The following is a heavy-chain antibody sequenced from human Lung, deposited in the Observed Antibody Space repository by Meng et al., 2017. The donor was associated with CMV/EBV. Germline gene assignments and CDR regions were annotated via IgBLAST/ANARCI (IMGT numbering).Heavy chain of an antibody. Sequence: GGSXRLXXAASGFTFSFYGLHWVRQAPGKGLEWVAFIRYDGNNKFYADSVKGRFTISRDRSKNTLYLQMNSLRADDTAVYYCAKDLRSLRRFYYYGMDVWGQGTXVTVSS. CDR2: IRYDGNNK. J-gene: IGHJ6*02. V-gene: IGHV3-30*02. CDR3: AKDLRSLRRFYYYGMDV. D-gene: IGHD3-3*01. CDR1: GFTFSFYG.